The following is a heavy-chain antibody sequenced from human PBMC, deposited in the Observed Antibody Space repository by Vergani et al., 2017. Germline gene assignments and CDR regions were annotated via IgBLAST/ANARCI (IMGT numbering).Heavy chain of an antibody. V-gene: IGHV3-30*02. CDR2: IRYDGSNK. J-gene: IGHJ4*02. Sequence: QVQLVESGGGVVQPGGSLRLSCAASGFTFSSYGMHWVRQAPGKGLEWVAFIRYDGSNKYYADSVKGRFTISRDNSKNTLYLQMNSLRAEDTAVYYCAKARRYYGSGSYSPVHYWGQGTLVTVSS. CDR3: AKARRYYGSGSYSPVHY. CDR1: GFTFSSYG. D-gene: IGHD3-10*01.